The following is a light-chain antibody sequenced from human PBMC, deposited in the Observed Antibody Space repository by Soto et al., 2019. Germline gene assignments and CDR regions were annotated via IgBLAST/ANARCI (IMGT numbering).Light chain of an antibody. CDR2: DAS. CDR1: QSISSW. Sequence: DIKMTQSPSTLSASLLDRVHIXSRASQSISSWLAWYQQKPGKAPKLLIYDASSLESGVPSRFSGSGSGTEFTLTISSLQPDDFATYYCQQYNSYPWTFGQGTKVDIK. J-gene: IGKJ1*01. CDR3: QQYNSYPWT. V-gene: IGKV1-5*01.